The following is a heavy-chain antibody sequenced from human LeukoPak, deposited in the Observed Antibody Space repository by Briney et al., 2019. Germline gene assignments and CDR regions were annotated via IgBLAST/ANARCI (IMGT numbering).Heavy chain of an antibody. V-gene: IGHV4-39*07. CDR1: GGSISSSSYY. CDR2: IYHSGST. J-gene: IGHJ4*02. Sequence: SETLSLTCTVSGGSISSSSYYWGWIRQPPGKGLEWIGKIYHSGSTNYNPSLKSRVTISVDKSKNQFSLKLSSVTAADTAVYYCARDSFDYWGQGTLVTVSS. CDR3: ARDSFDY.